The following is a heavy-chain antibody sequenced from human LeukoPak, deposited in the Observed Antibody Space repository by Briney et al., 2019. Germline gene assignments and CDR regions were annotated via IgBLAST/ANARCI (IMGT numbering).Heavy chain of an antibody. Sequence: PGGSLRLSCAASGFTFSSNWMHWVRQAPGKGLVWVSRINNDGSSTNYADSVKGRLTISRDNAKNTLYLQMNSLRAEDTAVYYCARDEWELLLYYYYMDVWGKGTTVTVSS. D-gene: IGHD1-26*01. CDR2: INNDGSST. V-gene: IGHV3-74*01. CDR1: GFTFSSNW. CDR3: ARDEWELLLYYYYMDV. J-gene: IGHJ6*03.